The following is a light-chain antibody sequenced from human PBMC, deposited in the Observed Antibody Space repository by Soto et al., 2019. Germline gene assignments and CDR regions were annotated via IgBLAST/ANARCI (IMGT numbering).Light chain of an antibody. CDR3: QQYYITPYT. CDR1: QSVLYSSNNKDY. J-gene: IGKJ2*01. CDR2: WAS. Sequence: SCRSSQSVLYSSNNKDYLAWYQQKPGQPPKLLIYWASTRELGVPDRFSGSGSGTDFTLTISSLQAEDVAVYYCQQYYITPYTFGQGTKLEMK. V-gene: IGKV4-1*01.